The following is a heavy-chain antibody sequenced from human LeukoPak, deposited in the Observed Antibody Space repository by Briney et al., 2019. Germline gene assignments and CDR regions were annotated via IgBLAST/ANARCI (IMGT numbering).Heavy chain of an antibody. Sequence: SETLSLTCTVSGGSISSSSYYWGWIRQPPGKGLEWIGSIYYSGSTHYNPSLKSRVTISVDTSKNQFSLKLSSVTAADTAVYYCARVNPDTGTGLGFWGQGTLVTVSS. D-gene: IGHD1-1*01. V-gene: IGHV4-39*07. CDR3: ARVNPDTGTGLGF. CDR2: IYYSGST. J-gene: IGHJ4*02. CDR1: GGSISSSSYY.